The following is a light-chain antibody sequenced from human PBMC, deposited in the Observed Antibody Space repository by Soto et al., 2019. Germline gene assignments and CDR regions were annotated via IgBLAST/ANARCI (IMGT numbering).Light chain of an antibody. Sequence: QSVLTQPRSVSGSPGQSVTISCTGTSSDVGGYNYVSWYQQHPGKAPKLMIYDVSQRPSGVPARFSGSKSGNTASLTISGLQSEDEADYYCCSYAGSYTYVFGTGTKVTVL. CDR3: CSYAGSYTYV. CDR2: DVS. J-gene: IGLJ1*01. CDR1: SSDVGGYNY. V-gene: IGLV2-11*01.